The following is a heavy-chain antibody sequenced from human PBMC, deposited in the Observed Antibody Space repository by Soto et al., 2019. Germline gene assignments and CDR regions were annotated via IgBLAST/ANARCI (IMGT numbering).Heavy chain of an antibody. J-gene: IGHJ4*02. CDR1: GCTFTSNG. CDR3: AYVGGYSTGDYSFDV. V-gene: IGHV1-18*04. Sequence: ASVKVSCQVSGCTFTSNGIGWVRQAPGQGLEWMGWISTYNENMDSAPQLQGRLTMTTDTSTTTAYMELTNLKSDDTALYYCAYVGGYSTGDYSFDVWGQGTPVTVSS. D-gene: IGHD5-18*01. CDR2: ISTYNENM.